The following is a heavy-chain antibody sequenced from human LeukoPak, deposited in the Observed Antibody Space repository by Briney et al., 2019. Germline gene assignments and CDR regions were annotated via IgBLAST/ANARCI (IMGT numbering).Heavy chain of an antibody. CDR2: ISGSGGST. Sequence: GGSLRLSCAASGFTFSSYAMSWVRQAPGKGLEWVSAISGSGGSTYYADSVKGRFTISRDNSKNTLYLQMNSLRAEDTAVYYCAKSPLLWFGESPYYFDYWGQGTLVTVSS. D-gene: IGHD3-10*01. J-gene: IGHJ4*02. CDR1: GFTFSSYA. CDR3: AKSPLLWFGESPYYFDY. V-gene: IGHV3-23*01.